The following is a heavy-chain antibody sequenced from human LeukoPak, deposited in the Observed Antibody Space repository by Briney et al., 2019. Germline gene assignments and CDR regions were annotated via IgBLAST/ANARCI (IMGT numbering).Heavy chain of an antibody. Sequence: GGSLRLSCSASGFIFTSYPMHWVRKAPGKGLEYVAVVNNNGGTTYYADSVKGTFTISRDNSKNTLYLQMSSLRPEDTAVYDCVRGWRNMDVWGQGTTVAGSS. D-gene: IGHD5-24*01. CDR2: VNNNGGTT. V-gene: IGHV3-64D*06. J-gene: IGHJ6*02. CDR1: GFIFTSYP. CDR3: VRGWRNMDV.